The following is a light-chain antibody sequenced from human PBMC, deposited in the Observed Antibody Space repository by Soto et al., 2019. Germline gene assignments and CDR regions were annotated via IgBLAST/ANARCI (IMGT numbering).Light chain of an antibody. Sequence: QSVLTQPASVSGSPGQSITISCTGTNSDVGSYNLVSWYQQHPGKAPKLMIYEANKRPSGVSNRFSGSKSGNTASLTISGLQAEDEADYYCCSYAGSSTYVVFGGGTKVTVL. CDR3: CSYAGSSTYVV. CDR2: EAN. J-gene: IGLJ2*01. CDR1: NSDVGSYNL. V-gene: IGLV2-23*01.